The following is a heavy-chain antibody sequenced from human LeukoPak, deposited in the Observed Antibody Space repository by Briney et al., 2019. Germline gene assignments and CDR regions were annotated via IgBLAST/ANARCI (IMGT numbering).Heavy chain of an antibody. V-gene: IGHV4-38-2*02. J-gene: IGHJ3*02. CDR1: GYSISSGYY. Sequence: SETLSLTCTVSGYSISSGYYWGWIRQPPGKGLEWIGSIYHSGSTYYNPSLKSRVTISVDTSKNQFSLKLSSVTAADTAVYYCARGSKWELLRKAFDIWGQGTMVTVSP. CDR2: IYHSGST. D-gene: IGHD1-26*01. CDR3: ARGSKWELLRKAFDI.